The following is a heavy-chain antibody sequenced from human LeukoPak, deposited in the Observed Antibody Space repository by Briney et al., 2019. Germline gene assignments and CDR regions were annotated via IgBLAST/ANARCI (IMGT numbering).Heavy chain of an antibody. CDR3: ARGRYNYGISFYFHY. V-gene: IGHV3-30-3*01. CDR1: GFTFSDYA. Sequence: GGSLRLSCAASGFTFSDYAMHWVRQAPGKGLEWVAVLSYDGSKTYYADSVKGRFTISRDNSKNTLYLQMNSLRAEDTAEYYCARGRYNYGISFYFHYWGQGTLVTVSS. D-gene: IGHD5-18*01. CDR2: LSYDGSKT. J-gene: IGHJ4*02.